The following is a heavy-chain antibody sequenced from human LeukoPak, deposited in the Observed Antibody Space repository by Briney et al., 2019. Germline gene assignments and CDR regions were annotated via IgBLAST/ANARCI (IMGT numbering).Heavy chain of an antibody. CDR3: AREASDGGYYYYGMDV. Sequence: GGSLILSCAASGFTVSSSNMSWVHQAPGEGLEWVTVIYAGCSTYYADSVQGRFTISRDNSRNTLYLQMNSLRAEDTAVFYCAREASDGGYYYYGMDVWGQGTTVTVSS. J-gene: IGHJ6*02. V-gene: IGHV3-53*01. CDR1: GFTVSSSN. D-gene: IGHD5-24*01. CDR2: IYAGCST.